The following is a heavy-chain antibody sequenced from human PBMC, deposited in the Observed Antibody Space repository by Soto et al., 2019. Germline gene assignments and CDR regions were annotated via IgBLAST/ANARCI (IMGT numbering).Heavy chain of an antibody. J-gene: IGHJ4*02. Sequence: PSETLSLTCTVSGGSISSSSYYLGWIRQPPGKGLEWTGSIYYSGSTNYNPSLKSRVTISVDTSKNQFSLKLSSVTAADTAVYYCARGRRVLWFGGFRGGPNDYWGQGTLVTVSS. CDR1: GGSISSSSYY. CDR3: ARGRRVLWFGGFRGGPNDY. V-gene: IGHV4-39*07. CDR2: IYYSGST. D-gene: IGHD3-10*01.